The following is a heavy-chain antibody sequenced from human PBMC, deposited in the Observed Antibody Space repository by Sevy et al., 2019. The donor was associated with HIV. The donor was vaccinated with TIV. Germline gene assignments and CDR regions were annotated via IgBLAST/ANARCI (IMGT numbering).Heavy chain of an antibody. CDR2: IYYSGST. Sequence: SETLSLTCTVSGGSISSYYWSWIRQPPGKGLEWIGYIYYSGSTNYNPSLKSRVTISVDTSKNQFSLKLSSVTAADTAVYYCARDRVAAAGWGNYYYGMDVWGQGTTVTVSS. V-gene: IGHV4-59*01. J-gene: IGHJ6*02. D-gene: IGHD6-13*01. CDR3: ARDRVAAAGWGNYYYGMDV. CDR1: GGSISSYY.